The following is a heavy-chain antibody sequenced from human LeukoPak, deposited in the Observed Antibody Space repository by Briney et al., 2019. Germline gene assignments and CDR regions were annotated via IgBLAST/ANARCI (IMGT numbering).Heavy chain of an antibody. CDR2: IYPGDPDT. CDR1: GYSFTSYW. J-gene: IGHJ4*02. CDR3: ARCGGYSGYDFDFDY. Sequence: GESLKISCKGSGYSFTSYWIGWVRQMPGKGLEWMGIIYPGDPDTRYSPSFQGQVTISADKSISTAYLQWSSLKASDTAMYYCARCGGYSGYDFDFDYWGQGTLVTVSS. D-gene: IGHD5-12*01. V-gene: IGHV5-51*01.